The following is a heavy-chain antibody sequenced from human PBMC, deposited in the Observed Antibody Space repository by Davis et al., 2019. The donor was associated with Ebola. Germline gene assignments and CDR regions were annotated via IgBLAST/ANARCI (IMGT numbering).Heavy chain of an antibody. Sequence: ASVKVSCKASGYTFTSYAMHWVRQAPGQRLEWMGWINAGNGNTKYSQKFQGRVTITRDTSASTAYMELSSLRSEDTAVYYCARDYSTGRYYYYGMDVWGKGTTVTVSS. D-gene: IGHD6-25*01. CDR1: GYTFTSYA. V-gene: IGHV1-3*01. J-gene: IGHJ6*04. CDR3: ARDYSTGRYYYYGMDV. CDR2: INAGNGNT.